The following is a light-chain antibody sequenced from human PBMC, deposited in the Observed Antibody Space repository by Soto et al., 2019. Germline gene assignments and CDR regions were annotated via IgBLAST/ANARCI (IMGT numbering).Light chain of an antibody. CDR2: DVS. Sequence: QSVLTQPASVSGSPGQSITISCTGTSSDVGGYNYVSWYQQHPGKAPKLIIYDVSDRPSGVSNRFSGSKSGNTASLTISGLQAEDEADYYCSSYTSSNSYVFGTGTKVTV. CDR1: SSDVGGYNY. CDR3: SSYTSSNSYV. V-gene: IGLV2-14*01. J-gene: IGLJ1*01.